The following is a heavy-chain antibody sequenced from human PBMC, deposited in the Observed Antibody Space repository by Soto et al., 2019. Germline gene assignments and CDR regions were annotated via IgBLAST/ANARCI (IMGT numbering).Heavy chain of an antibody. CDR1: GFTFSNAW. D-gene: IGHD6-19*01. Sequence: GGSLRLSCAASGFTFSNAWMSWVRQAPGKGLEWVGRIKSKTDGGTTDYAAPVKGRFTISRDDSKNTLYLQMNSLKTEDTAVYYCTTDRGSSGWDGDFDYWGQGTLVTVSS. J-gene: IGHJ4*02. V-gene: IGHV3-15*01. CDR3: TTDRGSSGWDGDFDY. CDR2: IKSKTDGGTT.